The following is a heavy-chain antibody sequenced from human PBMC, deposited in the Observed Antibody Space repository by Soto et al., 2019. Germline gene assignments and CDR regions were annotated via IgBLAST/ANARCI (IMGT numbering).Heavy chain of an antibody. CDR2: ISSSGGST. CDR3: ANFYGCASAHTSALGP. CDR1: GFTFSNYA. Sequence: EVQLLESGGGLVQPGGSLRLSCAASGFTFSNYAMSWVRQAPGKGLEWVSAISSSGGSTYYADSVKGRFTISRDNSKNTLYLTTSGLGAEDTAVYYCANFYGCASAHTSALGPWGQGTLVTVSS. D-gene: IGHD3-16*01. V-gene: IGHV3-23*01. J-gene: IGHJ5*02.